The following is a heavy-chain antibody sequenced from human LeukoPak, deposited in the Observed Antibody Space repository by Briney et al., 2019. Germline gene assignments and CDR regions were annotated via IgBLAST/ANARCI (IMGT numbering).Heavy chain of an antibody. CDR1: GGSISSSSYY. J-gene: IGHJ5*02. Sequence: SETLSLTCTVSGGSISSSSYYWGWIRQPPGKGLEWIGEINHSGSTNYNPSLKSRVTISVDTSKNQFSLKLSSVTAGETAVYYCARQPLRIAMVWEPMGGRRNNWFDPWGQGTLVTVSS. CDR2: INHSGST. D-gene: IGHD3-10*01. CDR3: ARQPLRIAMVWEPMGGRRNNWFDP. V-gene: IGHV4-39*01.